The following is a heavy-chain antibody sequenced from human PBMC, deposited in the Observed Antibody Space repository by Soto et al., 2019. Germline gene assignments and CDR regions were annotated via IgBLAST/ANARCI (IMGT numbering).Heavy chain of an antibody. CDR1: GHTFTSYG. Sequence: ASVKVSCKASGHTFTSYGISWVRQAPGQGLEWMGWISAYNGNTNYAQKLQGRVTMTTDTSTSTAYMELRSLRSDDTAVYYCARARCSGGSCYKPFDYWGQGTLVTVSS. CDR3: ARARCSGGSCYKPFDY. V-gene: IGHV1-18*01. J-gene: IGHJ4*02. D-gene: IGHD2-15*01. CDR2: ISAYNGNT.